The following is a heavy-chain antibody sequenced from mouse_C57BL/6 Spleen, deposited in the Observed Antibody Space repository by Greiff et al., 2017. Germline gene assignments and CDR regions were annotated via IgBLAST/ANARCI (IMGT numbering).Heavy chain of an antibody. CDR1: GYTFTSYW. CDR2: FDPSDSET. D-gene: IGHD3-3*01. CDR3: AREGERAFDY. J-gene: IGHJ2*01. Sequence: VKLQQPGAELVRPGSSVKLSCKASGYTFTSYWMHWVKQRPIQGLEWIGNFDPSDSETHYNQKFKVKATLTVDKSSSTAYMQLSSLTSEDSAVYYCAREGERAFDYWGQGTTLTVSS. V-gene: IGHV1-52*01.